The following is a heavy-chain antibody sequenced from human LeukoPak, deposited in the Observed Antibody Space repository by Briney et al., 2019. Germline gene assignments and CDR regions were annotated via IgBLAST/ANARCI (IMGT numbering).Heavy chain of an antibody. CDR3: AGRVIAAAGTIDY. CDR1: GGSISSYY. V-gene: IGHV4-34*01. CDR2: INHSGST. J-gene: IGHJ4*02. D-gene: IGHD6-13*01. Sequence: NPSETLSLTCTVSGGSISSYYWSWIRQPPGKGLEWIGEINHSGSTNYNPSLKSRVTISVDTSKNQFSLKLSSVTAADTAVYYCAGRVIAAAGTIDYWGQGTLVTVSS.